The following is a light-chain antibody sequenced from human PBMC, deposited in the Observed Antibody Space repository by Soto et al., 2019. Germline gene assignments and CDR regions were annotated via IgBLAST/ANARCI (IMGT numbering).Light chain of an antibody. Sequence: DIHMTQSPATLSASVGYRFTITCRASQSISSWLAWYQHKPGKAPKFLIYDASTLESGVPSRFRGSGSGTEFTLTISSLQPDDFATYYCQQYNNYPRTFGQGTKVDIK. CDR3: QQYNNYPRT. J-gene: IGKJ1*01. CDR2: DAS. CDR1: QSISSW. V-gene: IGKV1-5*01.